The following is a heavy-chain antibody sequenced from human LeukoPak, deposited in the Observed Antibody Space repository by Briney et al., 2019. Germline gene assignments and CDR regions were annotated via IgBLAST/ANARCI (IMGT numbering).Heavy chain of an antibody. CDR2: ISDTGRRT. CDR1: GFTFSDYA. V-gene: IGHV3-23*01. J-gene: IGHJ4*02. Sequence: GGSLRLSCAASGFTFSDYAMTWVRQAAGKGLEWVSSISDTGRRTYYTDFVKGRFTISRDDSKKAVYLEMSTLRVEDTAIYFCGRHDSFIPFWGQGTLVTVSS. D-gene: IGHD3-16*02. CDR3: GRHDSFIPF.